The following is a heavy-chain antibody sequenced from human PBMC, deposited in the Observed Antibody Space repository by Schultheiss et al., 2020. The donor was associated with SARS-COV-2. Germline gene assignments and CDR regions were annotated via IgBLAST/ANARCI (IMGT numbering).Heavy chain of an antibody. CDR2: IYTSGST. Sequence: SETLSLTCTVSGGSISSYYWSWIRQPAGKGLEWIGRIYTSGSTNYNPSLKSRVTMSVDTSKNQFSLKLSSVTAADTAVYYCARDHSEAGYYSPYAFDIWGQGTMVTVSS. D-gene: IGHD3-22*01. V-gene: IGHV4-4*07. CDR3: ARDHSEAGYYSPYAFDI. CDR1: GGSISSYY. J-gene: IGHJ3*02.